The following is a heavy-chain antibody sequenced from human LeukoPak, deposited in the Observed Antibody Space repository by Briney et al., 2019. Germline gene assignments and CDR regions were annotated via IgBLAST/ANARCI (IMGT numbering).Heavy chain of an antibody. V-gene: IGHV3-30*04. CDR1: GFTFSSYA. CDR2: ISYDGSNK. Sequence: GGSLRLSCAASGFTFSSYAMHWVRQAPGKGLEWVALISYDGSNKYYADSVKGRFTISRDNSKSTLYLQMNSLRAEDTAVYYCARDGDGDYVFSYYFDYWGQGTLVTVSS. J-gene: IGHJ4*02. D-gene: IGHD4-17*01. CDR3: ARDGDGDYVFSYYFDY.